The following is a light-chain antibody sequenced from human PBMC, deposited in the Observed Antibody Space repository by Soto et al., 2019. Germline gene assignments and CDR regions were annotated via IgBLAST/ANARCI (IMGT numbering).Light chain of an antibody. Sequence: EIVLTQSPGTLSLSPGEGATLSCRASQSVYVNLAWYQQKPGQSPRLLIYGASTRATDIPDRFSGSGSDTDFALTIRRLEPEDFAVYYCQQYSGSPFTFGPGTKVNIK. J-gene: IGKJ3*01. CDR1: QSVYVN. CDR3: QQYSGSPFT. V-gene: IGKV3-20*01. CDR2: GAS.